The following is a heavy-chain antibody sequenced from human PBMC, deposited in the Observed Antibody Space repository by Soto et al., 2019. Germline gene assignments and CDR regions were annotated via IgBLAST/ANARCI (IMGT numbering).Heavy chain of an antibody. CDR1: GFTFSSYA. Sequence: GGSLRLSCAASGFTFSSYAMHWVRQAPGKGLEWVAVISYDGSNKYYGDSVKGRFTISRDNSKNTLYLQMNSLRAEDTAVYYCARETFRSSYNWNDFLIGSGAFDIWGQGTMVTVSS. J-gene: IGHJ3*02. D-gene: IGHD1-1*01. V-gene: IGHV3-30*04. CDR2: ISYDGSNK. CDR3: ARETFRSSYNWNDFLIGSGAFDI.